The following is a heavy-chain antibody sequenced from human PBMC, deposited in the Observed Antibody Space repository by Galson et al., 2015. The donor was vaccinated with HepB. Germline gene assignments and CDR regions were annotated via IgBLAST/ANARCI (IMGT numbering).Heavy chain of an antibody. Sequence: SLRLSCAASGFTFSSYGMTWVGQAPGKGLEWVSGMSGSGGSTYYADSVKGRFTISRDNSKNTLYLQMNSLRAEDTAVYYCARNRPSSKDSLLSGGGADYWGQGTLVTVSS. V-gene: IGHV3-23*01. CDR2: MSGSGGST. D-gene: IGHD3/OR15-3a*01. J-gene: IGHJ4*02. CDR3: ARNRPSSKDSLLSGGGADY. CDR1: GFTFSSYG.